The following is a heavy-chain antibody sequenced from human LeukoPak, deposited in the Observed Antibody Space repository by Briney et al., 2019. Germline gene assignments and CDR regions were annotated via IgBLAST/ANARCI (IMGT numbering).Heavy chain of an antibody. Sequence: GGSLRLSCVVSGFNSEDHAMHWARQAPGKGLEWVSGIYWSSSGTGYADSVEGRFTISRDNSKNTLYLQMNSLRAEDTAVYYCARDSPYSAVAGTLDYWGQGTLVTVSS. CDR3: ARDSPYSAVAGTLDY. D-gene: IGHD6-19*01. CDR1: GFNSEDHA. V-gene: IGHV3-9*02. CDR2: IYWSSSGT. J-gene: IGHJ4*02.